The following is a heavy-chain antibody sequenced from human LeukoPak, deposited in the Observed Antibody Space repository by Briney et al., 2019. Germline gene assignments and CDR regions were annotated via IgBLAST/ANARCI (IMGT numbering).Heavy chain of an antibody. CDR1: GGSISSGSYS. Sequence: PSQTLSLTCAVSGGSISSGSYSWSWIRQPPGKGLEWIGSIYYSGSTYYNPSLKSRVTISVDTSKNQFSLKLSSVTAADTAVYYCARDSSGDYDYWGQGTLVTVSS. V-gene: IGHV4-39*07. D-gene: IGHD3-22*01. J-gene: IGHJ4*02. CDR2: IYYSGST. CDR3: ARDSSGDYDY.